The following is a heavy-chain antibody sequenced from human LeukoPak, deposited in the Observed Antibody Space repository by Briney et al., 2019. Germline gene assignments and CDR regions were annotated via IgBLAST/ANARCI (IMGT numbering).Heavy chain of an antibody. CDR2: INHSGST. Sequence: PSETLSLTCAVYGGSFSGYYWSWIRQPPGKGLEWIGEINHSGSTNYNPSLKSRVTISVDTSKNQFSLKLSSVTAADTAVYYCARDGLNGRNWFDPWGQGTLVTVSS. CDR3: ARDGLNGRNWFDP. J-gene: IGHJ5*02. D-gene: IGHD1-1*01. CDR1: GGSFSGYY. V-gene: IGHV4-34*01.